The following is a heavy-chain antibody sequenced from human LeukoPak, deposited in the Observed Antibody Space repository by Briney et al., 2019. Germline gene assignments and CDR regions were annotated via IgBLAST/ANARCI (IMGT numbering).Heavy chain of an antibody. J-gene: IGHJ4*02. D-gene: IGHD3-22*01. CDR3: ARDYDSSGLFDY. Sequence: GGSLRLSCAASGFTFSSYGMHWVRQAPGKGLEWVAVIWYDGSNKYYADSVKGRLTISRDNSKNTLYLQMNSLRAEDTAVYYCARDYDSSGLFDYWGQGTLVTVSS. CDR1: GFTFSSYG. CDR2: IWYDGSNK. V-gene: IGHV3-33*01.